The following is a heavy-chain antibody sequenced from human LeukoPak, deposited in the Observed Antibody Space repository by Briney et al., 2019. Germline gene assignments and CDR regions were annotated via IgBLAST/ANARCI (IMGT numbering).Heavy chain of an antibody. D-gene: IGHD2-2*02. Sequence: GRSLRLSCAASGFTFSSHAMHWVRQAPGKGLEWVAFVSYDGRINSYADFVKGRFTISRDNSKNTLYVQMNGLRGEDTALYFCARDLSRTYTVDYWGQGTLVTVSS. CDR1: GFTFSSHA. CDR2: VSYDGRIN. J-gene: IGHJ4*02. V-gene: IGHV3-30*04. CDR3: ARDLSRTYTVDY.